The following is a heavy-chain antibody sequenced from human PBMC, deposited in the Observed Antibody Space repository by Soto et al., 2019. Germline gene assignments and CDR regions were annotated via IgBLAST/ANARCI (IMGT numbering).Heavy chain of an antibody. Sequence: XGILELTSTVSGGSISSGTYYWGCIRQPPGKGLGWIGSIYYNEMTYYNPSLKSRATISVGTSKNQFSLKLSSVTAADTAVYYCVRHRAYYYDNEIWGQGTLVTVYS. J-gene: IGHJ4*02. CDR1: GGSISSGTYY. CDR3: VRHRAYYYDNEI. V-gene: IGHV4-39*01. CDR2: IYYNEMT. D-gene: IGHD3-22*01.